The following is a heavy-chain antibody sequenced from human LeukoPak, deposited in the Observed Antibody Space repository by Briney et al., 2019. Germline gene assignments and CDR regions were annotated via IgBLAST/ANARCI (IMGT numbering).Heavy chain of an antibody. J-gene: IGHJ6*03. CDR2: INPNSGGT. Sequence: ASVKVSCKASGYTFTGYYMHWVRQAPGQGLEWMGWINPNSGGTNYAQKFQGRVTMTRDTSISTAYMELSRMRSGDTAVYYCARGLRAAKYMDVWGKGTTVTVSS. D-gene: IGHD3/OR15-3a*01. V-gene: IGHV1-2*02. CDR1: GYTFTGYY. CDR3: ARGLRAAKYMDV.